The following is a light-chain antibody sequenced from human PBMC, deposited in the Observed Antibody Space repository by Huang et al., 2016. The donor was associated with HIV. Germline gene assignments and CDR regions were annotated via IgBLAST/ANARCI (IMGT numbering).Light chain of an antibody. CDR2: AAS. J-gene: IGKJ1*01. Sequence: DIQMTQSPSSLSASVGDRVTITCRASQGISDSLAWYQQKAGKAPKLLLYAASRLKSEVPARFSAGGSGTDYTLTISSLQSEDFATYYCQQYYSTPWTFGLGTKVEIK. CDR1: QGISDS. V-gene: IGKV1-NL1*01. CDR3: QQYYSTPWT.